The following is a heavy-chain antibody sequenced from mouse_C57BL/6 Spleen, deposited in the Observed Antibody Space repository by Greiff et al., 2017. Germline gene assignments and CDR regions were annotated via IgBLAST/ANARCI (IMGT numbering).Heavy chain of an antibody. Sequence: VQGVESGPELVKPGASVKISCKASGYAFSSSWMNWVKQRPGKGLEWIGRIYPGDGDTNYNGKFKGKATLTADKSSSTAYMQLSSLTSEYSAVYFCAIYFMDYWGQGTSVTVSS. D-gene: IGHD1-1*01. V-gene: IGHV1-82*01. CDR2: IYPGDGDT. J-gene: IGHJ4*01. CDR3: AIYFMDY. CDR1: GYAFSSSW.